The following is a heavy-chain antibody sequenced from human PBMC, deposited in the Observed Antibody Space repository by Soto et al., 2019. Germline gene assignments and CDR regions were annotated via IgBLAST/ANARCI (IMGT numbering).Heavy chain of an antibody. J-gene: IGHJ2*01. Sequence: QVQLQQWGAGPLRPLETLSLTCGVSGGSFSGYYGAWIRKSPGKGLEWIGEINDRGSINYNPSLKSRVVISVDTSKNHYSLKLRSVTAADTAVYYCARESHDILTGPPWVWYFDLWGRCTLVTVSS. CDR1: GGSFSGYY. CDR2: INDRGSI. CDR3: ARESHDILTGPPWVWYFDL. D-gene: IGHD3-9*01. V-gene: IGHV4-34*01.